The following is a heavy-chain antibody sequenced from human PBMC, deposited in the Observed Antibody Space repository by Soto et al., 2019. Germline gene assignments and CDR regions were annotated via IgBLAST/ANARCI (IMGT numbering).Heavy chain of an antibody. Sequence: SETLSLTCAVYGGSFSGYYWSWIRQPPGKGLEWIGEINHSGSTNYNPSLKSRVTISVDTSKNQFSLKLSSVTAADTAVYYCARGLGSSADPTFDYWGQGTLVTVSS. V-gene: IGHV4-34*01. CDR2: INHSGST. CDR1: GGSFSGYY. D-gene: IGHD6-6*01. J-gene: IGHJ4*02. CDR3: ARGLGSSADPTFDY.